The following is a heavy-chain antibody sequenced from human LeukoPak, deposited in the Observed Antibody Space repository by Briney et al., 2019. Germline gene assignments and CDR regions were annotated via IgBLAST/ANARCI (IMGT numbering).Heavy chain of an antibody. Sequence: SETLSLTCTVSGGSISSGSYYWSWIRQPPGKGLEWIGYIYYSGSTNYNPSLKSRVIISVDTSKNQFSLKLSSVTAADTAVYYCARARGGSWWENFDYWGQGTLVTVSS. CDR2: IYYSGST. CDR3: ARARGGSWWENFDY. J-gene: IGHJ4*02. CDR1: GGSISSGSYY. D-gene: IGHD6-13*01. V-gene: IGHV4-61*01.